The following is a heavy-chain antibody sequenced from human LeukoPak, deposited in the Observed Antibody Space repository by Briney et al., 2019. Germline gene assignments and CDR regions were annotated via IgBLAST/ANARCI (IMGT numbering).Heavy chain of an antibody. J-gene: IGHJ4*02. CDR2: INEDGSTT. Sequence: GGSLRLSCAAAGFTFSSNWMHWVRQAPGKGLVWVSRINEDGSTTNYADSVKGRSTVFRVNAKNTLYLQMNSLRAEDTAVYYCVRDLGGRSAHWGQGTLVTVSS. V-gene: IGHV3-74*01. D-gene: IGHD1-26*01. CDR1: GFTFSSNW. CDR3: VRDLGGRSAH.